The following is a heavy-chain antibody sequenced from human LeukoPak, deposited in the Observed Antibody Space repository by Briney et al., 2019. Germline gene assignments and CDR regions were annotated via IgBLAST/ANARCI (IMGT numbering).Heavy chain of an antibody. Sequence: GGSLRLSCAASGFTFDDYAMHWVRQAPGKGLEWVSGISWNSGSIGYADSVKGRFTISRDNAKKSLYLQMNSLRAEDTALYYCAKVGSRSGSDYWGQGTLVTVSS. D-gene: IGHD3-22*01. CDR3: AKVGSRSGSDY. J-gene: IGHJ4*02. CDR2: ISWNSGSI. V-gene: IGHV3-9*01. CDR1: GFTFDDYA.